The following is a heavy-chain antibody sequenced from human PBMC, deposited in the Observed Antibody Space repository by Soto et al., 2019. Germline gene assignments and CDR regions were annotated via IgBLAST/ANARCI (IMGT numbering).Heavy chain of an antibody. V-gene: IGHV3-30-3*01. CDR1: GFTFSSYA. Sequence: VGSLSLSCAASGFTFSSYAMHWVRPAPGKGLEWVAVISYDGSNKYYADSVKGRFTISRDNSKNTPYLQMNSLRAEDTAVYYCARGRSSFYGMDVWGQGTTVTVSS. J-gene: IGHJ6*02. CDR3: ARGRSSFYGMDV. CDR2: ISYDGSNK.